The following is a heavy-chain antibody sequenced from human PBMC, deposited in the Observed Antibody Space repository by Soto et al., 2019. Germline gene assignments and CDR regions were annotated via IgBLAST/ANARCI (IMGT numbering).Heavy chain of an antibody. D-gene: IGHD4-17*01. J-gene: IGHJ4*02. CDR2: IIDTGGST. CDR1: GFTFSNYA. Sequence: GGSLRLSCAASGFTFSNYAMSWVRQAPGKGLEWVSSIIDTGGSTNYADSVKGRFTISRDNSKNTLYLQMNSLRAEDTAVYYCAKGTGPEFDYWGQGTLVTVSS. CDR3: AKGTGPEFDY. V-gene: IGHV3-23*01.